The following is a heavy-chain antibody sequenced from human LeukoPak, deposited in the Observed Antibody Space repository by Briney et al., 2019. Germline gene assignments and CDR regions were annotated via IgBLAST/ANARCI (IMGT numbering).Heavy chain of an antibody. D-gene: IGHD3-10*01. J-gene: IGHJ4*02. CDR2: IQYDGTYK. Sequence: GGSLRLSCVASGFTFSSYGMHWVRQAPGKGLEWVAFIQYDGTYKIYADSVKGRFTVSRDNSKNTLYLQMNSLRAEDTAVYYCAKDFTGFYGSGSYQANLDYWGQGTLVTVSS. V-gene: IGHV3-30*02. CDR1: GFTFSSYG. CDR3: AKDFTGFYGSGSYQANLDY.